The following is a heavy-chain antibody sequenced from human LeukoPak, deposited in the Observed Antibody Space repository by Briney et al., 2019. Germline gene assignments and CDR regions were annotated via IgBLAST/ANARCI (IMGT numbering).Heavy chain of an antibody. CDR2: ISPTGSTT. CDR1: GFDFSSNW. D-gene: IGHD6-6*01. CDR3: ARGPNSNWSGLDF. V-gene: IGHV3-74*01. J-gene: IGHJ4*02. Sequence: GSLRLSCAASGFDFSSNWMHWARQLPGKGLVWVSRISPTGSTTSYADSVKGRFTVSRDNAKNTLYLQVNNLRAEDTAVYYCARGPNSNWSGLDFWGQGTLLTVSS.